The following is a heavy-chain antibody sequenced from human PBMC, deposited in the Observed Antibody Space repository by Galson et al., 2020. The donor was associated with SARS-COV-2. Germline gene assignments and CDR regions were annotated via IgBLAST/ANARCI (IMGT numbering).Heavy chain of an antibody. V-gene: IGHV3-23*01. CDR2: ISGTGDST. Sequence: GESLKISCAASGFTFSSYAMSWVRQAPGQGLEWVSVISGTGDSTYYADSVKGRFTISRDNSKNTLSLQMNSLRAEDTAVYYCAKSRSSIIAAAGNGWGQGTLVTVSS. CDR3: AKSRSSIIAAAGNG. J-gene: IGHJ4*02. CDR1: GFTFSSYA. D-gene: IGHD6-13*01.